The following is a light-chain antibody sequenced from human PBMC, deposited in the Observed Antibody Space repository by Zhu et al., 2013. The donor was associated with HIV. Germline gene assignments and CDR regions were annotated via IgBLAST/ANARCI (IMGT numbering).Light chain of an antibody. J-gene: IGKJ4*01. Sequence: DNVLTQSPGTLSLSPGERATLSCRASQSVSRDYLAWYQQKPGQSPRLLIFDASSRASGIPGRFSGSGSGTDFTLTISRLEPEDFAVYYCHHYGGSPPTFGGGTNGGDQT. V-gene: IGKV3-20*01. CDR2: DAS. CDR1: QSVSRDY. CDR3: HHYGGSPPT.